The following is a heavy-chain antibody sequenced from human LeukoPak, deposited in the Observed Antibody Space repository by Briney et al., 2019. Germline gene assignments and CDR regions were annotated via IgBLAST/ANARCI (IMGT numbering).Heavy chain of an antibody. D-gene: IGHD5-12*01. V-gene: IGHV4-31*03. CDR1: GGSISSGGYY. CDR2: IYYSGST. Sequence: SETLSLTCTVSGGSISSGGYYWSWIRQHPGKGLEWIGYIYYSGSTYYNPSLKSRVTISVDTSKNQFSLKLSSVTAADTAVYYCAREWDSGYDPGLFDYWGQGTLVTVSS. CDR3: AREWDSGYDPGLFDY. J-gene: IGHJ4*02.